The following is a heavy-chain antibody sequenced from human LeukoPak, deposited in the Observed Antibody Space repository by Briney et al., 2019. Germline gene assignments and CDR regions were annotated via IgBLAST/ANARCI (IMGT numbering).Heavy chain of an antibody. CDR3: AKDRSSSWYYDAFDI. Sequence: GGSLRLSCAASGFTFDDYAMHWVRQAPGKGLEWVSSISWNSGSIGYADSVKGRFTISRDNAKNSLYLQMKSLRAEDTALYYCAKDRSSSWYYDAFDIWGQGTMVTVSS. CDR2: ISWNSGSI. CDR1: GFTFDDYA. D-gene: IGHD6-13*01. J-gene: IGHJ3*02. V-gene: IGHV3-9*01.